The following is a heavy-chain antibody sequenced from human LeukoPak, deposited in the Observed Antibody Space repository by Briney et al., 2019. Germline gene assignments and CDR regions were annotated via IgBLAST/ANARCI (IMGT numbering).Heavy chain of an antibody. J-gene: IGHJ4*02. CDR2: MNPNSGNT. CDR3: ARESNVDTAMDFDY. V-gene: IGHV1-8*01. CDR1: GYTFTSYD. Sequence: GASVKVSCKASGYTFTSYDINWVRQATGQGLEWMGWMNPNSGNTGYAQKFQGRVTMTRNTSISTAYMELSSLRSDDTAVYYCARESNVDTAMDFDYWGQGTLVTVSS. D-gene: IGHD5-18*01.